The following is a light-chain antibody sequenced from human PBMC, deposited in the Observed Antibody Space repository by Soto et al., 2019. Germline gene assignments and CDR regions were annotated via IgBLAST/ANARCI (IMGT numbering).Light chain of an antibody. CDR2: EVS. Sequence: QSALTQPPSASGSPGQSVTISCTGTSSDVGKYDYVSWFQHHPGKAPKLIIYEVSKRPSGVPDRFSGSKSGTSASLAITGLQAEDEADYYCQSYDRSLSGYVLGTGTK. CDR3: QSYDRSLSGYV. V-gene: IGLV2-8*01. J-gene: IGLJ1*01. CDR1: SSDVGKYDY.